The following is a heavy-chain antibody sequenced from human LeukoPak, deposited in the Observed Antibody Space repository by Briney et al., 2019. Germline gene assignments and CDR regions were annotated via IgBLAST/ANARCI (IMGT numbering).Heavy chain of an antibody. CDR2: IWYDGSNK. CDR3: ARDLQGVSVSGWYGFVY. V-gene: IGHV3-33*01. D-gene: IGHD6-19*01. J-gene: IGHJ4*02. CDR1: GFTFSSYG. Sequence: GRSLRLSCAASGFTFSSYGMHWVRQAPGKGLERVAVIWYDGSNKYYADSVKGRFTISRDNSKNTLYLQMNSLRAEDTAVYYCARDLQGVSVSGWYGFVYWGQGTLVTVSS.